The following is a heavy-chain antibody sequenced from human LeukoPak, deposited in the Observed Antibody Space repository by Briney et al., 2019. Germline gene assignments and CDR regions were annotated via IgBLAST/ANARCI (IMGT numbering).Heavy chain of an antibody. J-gene: IGHJ6*02. Sequence: GASVKVSCKASGYTFTSYGISWVRQAPGQGLEWMGWISAYNGNTNYAQKLQGRVTMTTDTSTSTAYMELRSLRSDDTAVYYCARVSGESDILTGHYYYYGMDVWGQGTTVTVSS. D-gene: IGHD3-9*01. CDR1: GYTFTSYG. CDR2: ISAYNGNT. CDR3: ARVSGESDILTGHYYYYGMDV. V-gene: IGHV1-18*01.